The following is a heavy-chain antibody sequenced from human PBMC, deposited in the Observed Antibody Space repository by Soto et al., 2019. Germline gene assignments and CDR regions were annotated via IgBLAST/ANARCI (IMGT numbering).Heavy chain of an antibody. CDR2: IDPSDSYT. V-gene: IGHV5-10-1*01. CDR3: ARPLYSSSWYYGMDV. D-gene: IGHD6-13*01. J-gene: IGHJ6*02. Sequence: PGESLKISCKVSGYSFSSYWIGWVRQMPGKGLEWMGRIDPSDSYTNYSPSFQGHVTISADKSISTAYLQWSSLKASDTAMYYCARPLYSSSWYYGMDVWGQGTTVTVSS. CDR1: GYSFSSYW.